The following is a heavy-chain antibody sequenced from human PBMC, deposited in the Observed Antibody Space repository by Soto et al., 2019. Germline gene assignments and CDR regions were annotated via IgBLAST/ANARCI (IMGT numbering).Heavy chain of an antibody. J-gene: IGHJ5*02. CDR2: INPNSGGT. D-gene: IGHD6-13*01. V-gene: IGHV1-2*04. CDR1: GYTFTGYY. Sequence: QVPLVQSGAEVKKPGASVKVSCKASGYTFTGYYMHWVRQAPGQGLEWMGWINPNSGGTNYAQKFQGWVTMTRDTSISTAYMELSRLRSDDTAVYYCARDGLDLISSSWYGDIRFDPWGQGTLVTVSS. CDR3: ARDGLDLISSSWYGDIRFDP.